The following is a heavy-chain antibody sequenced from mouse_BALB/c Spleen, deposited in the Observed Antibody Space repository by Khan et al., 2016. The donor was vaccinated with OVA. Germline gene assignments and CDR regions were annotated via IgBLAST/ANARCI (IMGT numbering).Heavy chain of an antibody. Sequence: QMQLEESGAEVMKPGASVKISCKATGYTFSSYWIEWVKQRPGHGLEWIGEILPGSGSTNYNEKFKGKATFTADTSSNTAYLQLSSLTSEYSAVYYCARTTYYFDYWGQGTTRTVSS. CDR1: GYTFSSYW. CDR2: ILPGSGST. J-gene: IGHJ2*01. V-gene: IGHV1-9*01. CDR3: ARTTYYFDY.